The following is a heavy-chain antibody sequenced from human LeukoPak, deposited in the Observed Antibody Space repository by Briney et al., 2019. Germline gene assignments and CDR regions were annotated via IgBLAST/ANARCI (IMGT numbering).Heavy chain of an antibody. D-gene: IGHD4-17*01. CDR3: AKGLSATSMGIDY. CDR2: ISGSSGST. V-gene: IGHV3-23*01. Sequence: PGGSLRLSCAASGVTFSNYGMSWVRQAPGRGLEWVSTISGSSGSTDYADSVKGRFTVSRDNSRNTLYLQMHSVRVDDTAVYYCAKGLSATSMGIDYWGQGTLVTVSS. J-gene: IGHJ4*02. CDR1: GVTFSNYG.